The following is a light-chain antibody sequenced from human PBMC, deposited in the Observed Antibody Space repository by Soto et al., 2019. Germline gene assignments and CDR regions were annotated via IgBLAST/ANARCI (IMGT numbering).Light chain of an antibody. V-gene: IGKV3-15*01. CDR1: QSVSSN. CDR3: QQYNNWPLYT. J-gene: IGKJ2*01. CDR2: GAS. Sequence: EIVMTQSPATLSVSPGERATLSCRASQSVSSNLARYQQKPGQAPRLLIYGASTRATGIPARFSGSESGTEFTLTISSLQSEDFAVYYCQQYNNWPLYTFGQGTKLEIK.